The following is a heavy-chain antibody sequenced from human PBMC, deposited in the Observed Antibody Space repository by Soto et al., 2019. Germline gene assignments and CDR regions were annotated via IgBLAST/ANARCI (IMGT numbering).Heavy chain of an antibody. CDR3: ARYYDILTGYGDDYYYYGMDV. D-gene: IGHD3-9*01. CDR2: IIPIFGTA. Sequence: GASVKVSCKASGGTFSSYAISWVQQAPGQGLEWMGGIIPIFGTANYAQKFQGRVTITADESTSTAYMELSSLRSEDTAVYYCARYYDILTGYGDDYYYYGMDVWGQGTTVTVSS. J-gene: IGHJ6*02. V-gene: IGHV1-69*13. CDR1: GGTFSSYA.